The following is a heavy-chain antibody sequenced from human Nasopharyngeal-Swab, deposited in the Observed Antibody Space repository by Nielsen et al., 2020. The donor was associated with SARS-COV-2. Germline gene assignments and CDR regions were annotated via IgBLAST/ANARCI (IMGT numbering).Heavy chain of an antibody. CDR3: ATVETGPGLPFDY. D-gene: IGHD5-18*01. V-gene: IGHV1-2*06. CDR1: GYTFTGYY. J-gene: IGHJ4*02. Sequence: ASVKVSCKASGYTFTGYYMHWVRQAPGQGLEWMGRINPNSGGTNYAQKFQGRVTMTRDTSISTAYMELSSLRSEDTAVYYCATVETGPGLPFDYWGQGTLVTVSS. CDR2: INPNSGGT.